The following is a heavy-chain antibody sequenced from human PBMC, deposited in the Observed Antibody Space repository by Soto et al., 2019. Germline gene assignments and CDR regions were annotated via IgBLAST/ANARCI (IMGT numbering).Heavy chain of an antibody. CDR1: GGSISSYY. Sequence: KPSETLSLTCTVSGGSISSYYWSWIRQPPGKGLEWIGYIYYSGSTNYNPSLKSRVTISVDTSKNQFSLKLSSVTAADTAVYYCARVGDSSSSAWYNWFDPWGQGTLVTVSS. D-gene: IGHD6-6*01. CDR2: IYYSGST. V-gene: IGHV4-59*01. J-gene: IGHJ5*02. CDR3: ARVGDSSSSAWYNWFDP.